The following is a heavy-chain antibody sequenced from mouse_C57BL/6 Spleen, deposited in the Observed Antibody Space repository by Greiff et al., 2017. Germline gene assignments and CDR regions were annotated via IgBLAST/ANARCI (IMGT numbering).Heavy chain of an antibody. CDR2: IYPGSGNT. D-gene: IGHD1-1*01. V-gene: IGHV1-76*01. J-gene: IGHJ1*03. CDR1: GYTFTDYY. CDR3: ARMDYGSSSWYFDV. Sequence: QVQLQQSGAELVRPGASVKLSCKASGYTFTDYYINWVKQRPGQGLEWIARIYPGSGNTYYNGKFKGKATLTAEKSSSTAYMQLSSLTSEDSAVYFCARMDYGSSSWYFDVWGTGTTVTVSS.